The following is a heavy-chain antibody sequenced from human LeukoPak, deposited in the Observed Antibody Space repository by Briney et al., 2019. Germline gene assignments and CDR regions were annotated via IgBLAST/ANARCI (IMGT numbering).Heavy chain of an antibody. Sequence: GGSLRLSCAASGFTFSTYSMNWVRQAPGKGLEWVSSISSSSSYIYYADSVKGRFTISRDNAKNSLYLQMNSLRAEDTAVYYCVKGANYYDSSGYSPPFDYWGQGTLVTVSS. CDR1: GFTFSTYS. D-gene: IGHD3-22*01. V-gene: IGHV3-21*04. CDR2: ISSSSSYI. CDR3: VKGANYYDSSGYSPPFDY. J-gene: IGHJ4*02.